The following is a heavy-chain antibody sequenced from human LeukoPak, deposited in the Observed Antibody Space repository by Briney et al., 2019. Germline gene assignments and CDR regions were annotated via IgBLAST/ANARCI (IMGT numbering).Heavy chain of an antibody. CDR3: ARDEPGEDFDY. J-gene: IGHJ4*02. CDR2: MNPNSGNA. Sequence: ASVKVSCKASGYSFTSYDLNWVRQATGQGLEWMGWMNPNSGNAGYVEKFQGRVTMTRNTSISTAYMELSSLRSEDTAVYYCARDEPGEDFDYWGQGTLVTVSS. CDR1: GYSFTSYD. V-gene: IGHV1-8*01. D-gene: IGHD1-26*01.